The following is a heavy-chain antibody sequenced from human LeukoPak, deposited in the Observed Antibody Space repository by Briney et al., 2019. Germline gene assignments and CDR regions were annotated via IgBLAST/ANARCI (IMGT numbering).Heavy chain of an antibody. D-gene: IGHD1-1*01. J-gene: IGHJ6*03. CDR1: GGSISSSNW. Sequence: SGTLSLTCAVSGGSISSSNWWNWVRQPPGKGLEWIGEIYHSGSTNYNPSLKSRVTISVDTSKNQFSLKLSSVTAADTAFYYCARVSWFPGTSYYYMDVWGKGTTVTVSS. CDR3: ARVSWFPGTSYYYMDV. CDR2: IYHSGST. V-gene: IGHV4-4*02.